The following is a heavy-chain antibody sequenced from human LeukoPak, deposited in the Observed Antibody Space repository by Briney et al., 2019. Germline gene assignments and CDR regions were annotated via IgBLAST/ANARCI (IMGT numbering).Heavy chain of an antibody. Sequence: GASVKVSCKASGYTFTSYDINWVRRATGQGLEWMGWMNPNSGNTGYAQKSQGRVTMTRNTSISTAYMELSSLRSEDTAVYYCARAYYYYYYMDVWGKGTTVTVSS. V-gene: IGHV1-8*01. CDR3: ARAYYYYYYMDV. CDR1: GYTFTSYD. CDR2: MNPNSGNT. J-gene: IGHJ6*03.